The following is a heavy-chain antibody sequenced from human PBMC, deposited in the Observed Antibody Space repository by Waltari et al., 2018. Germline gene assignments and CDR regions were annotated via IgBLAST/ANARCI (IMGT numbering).Heavy chain of an antibody. CDR3: TKEIGALGTPVFDY. D-gene: IGHD6-13*01. CDR1: GFSFTAYA. J-gene: IGHJ4*02. V-gene: IGHV3-23*01. CDR2: INNGGVDK. Sequence: EVQLLESGGGVAQPGGSLTLSCAASGFSFTAYAMSWVRQTPDRGREWVAGINNGGVDKYYTDSVKGRFIVSRDNSRNTLYLQMSSLRAEDTAVYYCTKEIGALGTPVFDYWGQGTLVSVSS.